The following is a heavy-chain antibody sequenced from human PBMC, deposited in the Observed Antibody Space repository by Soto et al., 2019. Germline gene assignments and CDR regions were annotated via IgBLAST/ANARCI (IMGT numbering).Heavy chain of an antibody. CDR3: ARPPGPSIRYPWRLLGY. V-gene: IGHV3-30*03. CDR2: ISYDGSNK. D-gene: IGHD3-9*01. J-gene: IGHJ4*02. Sequence: GGSLRLSCAASGFTFSSYGMHWVRQAPGKGLEWVAVISYDGSNKYYADSVKGRFTISRDNSKNTLYLQMNSLRAEDTAVYYCARPPGPSIRYPWRLLGYWGQGTLVTVSS. CDR1: GFTFSSYG.